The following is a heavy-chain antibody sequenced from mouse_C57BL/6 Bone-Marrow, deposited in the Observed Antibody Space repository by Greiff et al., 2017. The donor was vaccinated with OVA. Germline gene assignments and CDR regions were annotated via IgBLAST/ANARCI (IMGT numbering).Heavy chain of an antibody. CDR3: TRSGYYGSSL. J-gene: IGHJ4*01. V-gene: IGHV1-15*01. Sequence: LQESGAELVRPGASVTLSCEASGYTFTDYEMHWVKQTPVHGLEWIGAIDPETGGTAYNQKFKGKAILTADKSSSTAYMELRSLTSEDSAVYYCTRSGYYGSSLWGQGTAVTVSS. CDR1: GYTFTDYE. CDR2: IDPETGGT. D-gene: IGHD1-1*01.